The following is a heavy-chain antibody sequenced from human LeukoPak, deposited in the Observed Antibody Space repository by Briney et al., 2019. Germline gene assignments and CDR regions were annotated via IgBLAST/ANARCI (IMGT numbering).Heavy chain of an antibody. CDR3: ARVVVVPAAPMDV. Sequence: ASVKVSCKASGCTYTGYYMHWVRQAPGQGLEWMGWINPNSGGTNYAQKFQGRVTMTRDTSISTAYMELSRLRSDDTAVYYCARVVVVPAAPMDVWGKGTTVTVSS. V-gene: IGHV1-2*02. J-gene: IGHJ6*04. CDR1: GCTYTGYY. D-gene: IGHD2-2*01. CDR2: INPNSGGT.